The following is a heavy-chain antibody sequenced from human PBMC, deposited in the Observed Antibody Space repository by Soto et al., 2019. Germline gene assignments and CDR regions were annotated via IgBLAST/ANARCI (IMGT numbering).Heavy chain of an antibody. CDR1: GFTFSSYW. J-gene: IGHJ4*02. D-gene: IGHD2-15*01. V-gene: IGHV3-7*01. CDR2: IKQDGSEK. CDR3: ARDPPVVVAATPSSHNDY. Sequence: GGSLRLSCAASGFTFSSYWMSWVRQAPGKGLEWVANIKQDGSEKYYVDSVKGRFTISRDNAKNSLYLQMNSLRAEDTAVYYCARDPPVVVAATPSSHNDYWGQGTLVTVSS.